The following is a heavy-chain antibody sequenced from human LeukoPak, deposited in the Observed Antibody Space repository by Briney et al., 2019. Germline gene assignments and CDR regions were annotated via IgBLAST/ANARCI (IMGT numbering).Heavy chain of an antibody. J-gene: IGHJ6*03. D-gene: IGHD6-6*01. CDR3: AREYSSSSTGYYYYYMDV. CDR1: GYTFTSYY. V-gene: IGHV1-46*01. Sequence: ASVKVSCKASGYTFTSYYMHWVRQAPGQGLEWMGIINPSGGSTSYAQKFQGRVTMTRDMSTSTDYMELSSLRSEDTAVYYCAREYSSSSTGYYYYYMDVWGKGTTVTVSS. CDR2: INPSGGST.